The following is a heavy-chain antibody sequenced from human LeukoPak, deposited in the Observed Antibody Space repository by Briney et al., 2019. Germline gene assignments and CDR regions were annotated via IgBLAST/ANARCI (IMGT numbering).Heavy chain of an antibody. CDR2: IRQDGNEK. V-gene: IGHV3-7*01. Sequence: GGSLRLSCAASGFTFDDYGMSRVRQAPGKGLEWVANIRQDGNEKYYVDSVKGRFTISRDNAKNSLYLQMNSLRAEDTAVYYCARNINFWSGYDYWGQGTLVTVSS. CDR1: GFTFDDYG. CDR3: ARNINFWSGYDY. D-gene: IGHD3-3*01. J-gene: IGHJ4*02.